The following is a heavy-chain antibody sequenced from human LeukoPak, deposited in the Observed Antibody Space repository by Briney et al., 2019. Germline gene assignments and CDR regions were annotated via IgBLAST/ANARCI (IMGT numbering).Heavy chain of an antibody. Sequence: GASVKVSCKASGYTFTGYYMHWVRQAPGQGLEWMGWINPNSGGTNYAQKFQGRVTMTRDTSISTAYMELSRLRSDDTAVHYCARVMYSSSPTTHYYYGMDVWGQGTTVTVSS. CDR2: INPNSGGT. D-gene: IGHD6-6*01. V-gene: IGHV1-2*02. CDR1: GYTFTGYY. CDR3: ARVMYSSSPTTHYYYGMDV. J-gene: IGHJ6*02.